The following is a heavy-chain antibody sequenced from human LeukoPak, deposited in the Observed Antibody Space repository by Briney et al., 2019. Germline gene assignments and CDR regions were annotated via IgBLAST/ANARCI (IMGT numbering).Heavy chain of an antibody. V-gene: IGHV3-23*01. CDR2: ISSGAGT. CDR1: GFTFSSHA. Sequence: PGGSLRLSCAASGFTFSSHAMSWVRQAPGKGLEWVSSISSGAGTYYADSVKGRFTISRDNSKNTLYLQMNSLRAEDTAEYYCAKVRGSYGSGTIDYWGQGTLVTVSS. J-gene: IGHJ4*02. D-gene: IGHD3-10*01. CDR3: AKVRGSYGSGTIDY.